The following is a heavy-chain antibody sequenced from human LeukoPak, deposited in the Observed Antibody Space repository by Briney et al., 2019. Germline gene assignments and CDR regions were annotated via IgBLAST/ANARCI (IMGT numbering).Heavy chain of an antibody. Sequence: GGSLRLSCAASGFTFSSYAMTWVRQAPGKGLEWVSGISGSGGSTSYADSVKGRFTISRDNSKNMLYLQMNSLRAEDTAVYYCVLRGGATDYWGQGTLVTVSS. CDR2: ISGSGGST. J-gene: IGHJ4*02. V-gene: IGHV3-23*01. D-gene: IGHD3-16*01. CDR1: GFTFSSYA. CDR3: VLRGGATDY.